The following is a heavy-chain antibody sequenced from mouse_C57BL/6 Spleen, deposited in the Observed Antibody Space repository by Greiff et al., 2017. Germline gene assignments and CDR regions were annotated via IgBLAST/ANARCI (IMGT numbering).Heavy chain of an antibody. J-gene: IGHJ2*01. D-gene: IGHD1-1*01. Sequence: VQLQQPGAELVKPGASVKMSCKASGYTFTSYWITWVKQRPGQGLEWIGDIYPGSGSTNYNEKFKSKATLTVDTSSSTAYMQLSRLTSEDSAVYYCARLGTTVVAFDYWGQGTTLTVSS. V-gene: IGHV1-55*01. CDR1: GYTFTSYW. CDR3: ARLGTTVVAFDY. CDR2: IYPGSGST.